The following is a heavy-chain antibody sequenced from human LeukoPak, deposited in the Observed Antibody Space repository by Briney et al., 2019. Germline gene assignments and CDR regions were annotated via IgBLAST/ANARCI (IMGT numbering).Heavy chain of an antibody. Sequence: SETLSLTCTVSGGSISSGSYYWSWIRQPAGKGLEWIGRIYSSGSTNYNPSLKSRVTISLETSKNQFSLKLSSVTAADTAVYYCARQYIDILTGYHRGELYWYFDLWGRGTLVTVSS. V-gene: IGHV4-61*02. CDR1: GGSISSGSYY. CDR2: IYSSGST. D-gene: IGHD3-9*01. CDR3: ARQYIDILTGYHRGELYWYFDL. J-gene: IGHJ2*01.